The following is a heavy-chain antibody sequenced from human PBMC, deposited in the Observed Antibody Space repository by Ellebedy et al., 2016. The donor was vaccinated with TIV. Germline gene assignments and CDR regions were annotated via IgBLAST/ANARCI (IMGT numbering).Heavy chain of an antibody. CDR2: MNPNSGNT. J-gene: IGHJ6*02. CDR3: ARGNLPAYYDFWSGYYRKQLLHYGMDV. D-gene: IGHD3-3*01. CDR1: GYTFTSYD. V-gene: IGHV1-8*01. Sequence: AASVKVSCKASGYTFTSYDINWVRQATGQGLEWMGWMNPNSGNTGYAQKFQGRVTMTRNTSISTAYMELSSLRSEDTAVYYCARGNLPAYYDFWSGYYRKQLLHYGMDVWGQGTTVTVSS.